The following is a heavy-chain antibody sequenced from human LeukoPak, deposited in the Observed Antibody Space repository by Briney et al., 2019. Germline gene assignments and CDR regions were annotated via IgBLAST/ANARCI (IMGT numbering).Heavy chain of an antibody. J-gene: IGHJ6*02. D-gene: IGHD3-3*01. Sequence: GESLQISCKGSGYSFTSYWIGWVRQMPGKGLEWMGIIYPGDSDTRYSPSFQGQVTISADKSISTAYLQWSSLKASDTAMYYCARHGDDFSYYYGMDVWGQGTTVTVS. CDR1: GYSFTSYW. CDR3: ARHGDDFSYYYGMDV. CDR2: IYPGDSDT. V-gene: IGHV5-51*01.